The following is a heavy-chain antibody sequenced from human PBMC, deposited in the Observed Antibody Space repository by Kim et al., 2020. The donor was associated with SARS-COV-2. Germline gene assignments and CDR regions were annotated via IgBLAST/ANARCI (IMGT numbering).Heavy chain of an antibody. D-gene: IGHD4-17*01. CDR3: ARDRMGGTTVTFFDY. Sequence: GGSLRLSCAASGFTFSSYGMHWVRQAPGKGLEWVAVIWYDGSNKYYADSVKGRFTISRDNSKNTLYLQMNSLRAEDTAVYYCARDRMGGTTVTFFDYWGQGTLVTVSS. J-gene: IGHJ4*02. CDR1: GFTFSSYG. CDR2: IWYDGSNK. V-gene: IGHV3-33*01.